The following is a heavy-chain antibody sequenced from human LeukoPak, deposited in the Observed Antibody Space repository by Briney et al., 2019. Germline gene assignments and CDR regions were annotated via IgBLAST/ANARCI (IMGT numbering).Heavy chain of an antibody. V-gene: IGHV3-9*03. CDR2: ISWNSGSI. CDR1: GFTFDDYG. Sequence: GGSLRLSCAPSGFTFDDYGMSWVRQAPRKGLEWVSGISWNSGSIGYADSVKGRFTNSRDNAKSSLYLQMNSLRAEDMALYYCAKNRNLRVFQDAFDIWGQGTMVTVSS. J-gene: IGHJ3*02. CDR3: AKNRNLRVFQDAFDI.